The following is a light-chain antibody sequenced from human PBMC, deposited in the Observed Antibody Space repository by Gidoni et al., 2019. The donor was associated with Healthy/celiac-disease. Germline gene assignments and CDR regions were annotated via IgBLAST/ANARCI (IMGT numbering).Light chain of an antibody. V-gene: IGKV3-11*01. J-gene: IGKJ4*01. Sequence: EIVLTQSPATLSLSPGERATLSCRASKSVSSYLAWYQQKPGQAPRLLIYDASNRATGIPARFSGSGSGTDFTLTISSLEPEDFAVYYCQQRLTFGGGTKLEIK. CDR3: QQRLT. CDR2: DAS. CDR1: KSVSSY.